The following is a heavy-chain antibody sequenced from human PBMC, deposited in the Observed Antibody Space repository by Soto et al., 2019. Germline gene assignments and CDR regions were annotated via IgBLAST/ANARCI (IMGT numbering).Heavy chain of an antibody. D-gene: IGHD3-10*01. Sequence: QVQLVQSGAEVKKPGSSVKVSCKASGDTFSFYTLNWIRQAPGQGFEWVGRVNPILAMSSSAHMFQGGVSMFADKSTGTAYMELRSLRSDDTAVYYCATSYGSGSSPFDYWGQGTLVTVSS. J-gene: IGHJ4*02. V-gene: IGHV1-69*02. CDR2: VNPILAMS. CDR1: GDTFSFYT. CDR3: ATSYGSGSSPFDY.